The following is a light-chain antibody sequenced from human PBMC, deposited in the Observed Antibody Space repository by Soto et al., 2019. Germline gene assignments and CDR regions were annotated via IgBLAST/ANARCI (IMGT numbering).Light chain of an antibody. CDR3: QHYHGLSA. Sequence: EIVLAQSPGTLSLSPGERATLSCRASQTVDSSYLAWYQQKPGQAPRLLIYDASSRATCIPDRFSGSGSGTEFSLSISSLQPGDFGTYYCQHYHGLSAFGPGTKVEMK. J-gene: IGKJ3*01. CDR2: DAS. V-gene: IGKV3-20*01. CDR1: QTVDSSY.